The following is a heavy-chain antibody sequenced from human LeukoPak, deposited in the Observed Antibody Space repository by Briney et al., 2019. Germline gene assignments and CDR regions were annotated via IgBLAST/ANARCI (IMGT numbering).Heavy chain of an antibody. CDR1: EFSVSSNY. D-gene: IGHD5-12*01. Sequence: GGSLRLSCAVSEFSVSSNYMNWVRQAPGKGLEWVSVIYSGGATYYADSVRGRFTISRDNSKNMVSLQMTSLGAEDTAVYYCARGRYSGPDDYWGQGTLVTVSS. V-gene: IGHV3-53*01. CDR2: IYSGGAT. CDR3: ARGRYSGPDDY. J-gene: IGHJ4*02.